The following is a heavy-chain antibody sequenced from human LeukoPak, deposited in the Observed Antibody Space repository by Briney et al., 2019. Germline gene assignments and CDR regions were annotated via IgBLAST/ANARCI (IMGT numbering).Heavy chain of an antibody. D-gene: IGHD2-2*01. CDR3: ARGRGPLSSRGFYYYYYMDV. V-gene: IGHV4-34*01. J-gene: IGHJ6*03. CDR1: GGSFSGYY. Sequence: SETLSLTCAVYGGSFSGYYWSWIRQPPGKGLEWIGEINHSGSTNYKPSLKSRVTISVDTSKNQFSLKLSSVTAADTAVYYCARGRGPLSSRGFYYYYYMDVWGKGTTVTVSS. CDR2: INHSGST.